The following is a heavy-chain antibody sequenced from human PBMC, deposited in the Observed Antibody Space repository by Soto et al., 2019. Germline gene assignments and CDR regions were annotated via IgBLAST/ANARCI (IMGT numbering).Heavy chain of an antibody. D-gene: IGHD1-26*01. CDR2: ISPYNGHT. Sequence: QVQLVQSGAEVKKPGASVKVSCKASGFTFVTYGITWVRRAPGQGLEWMGWISPYNGHTIYAQKFQGRVTMTTDTSTSTAYLELRSLRSDDTAVYYCAREQRLLTGDYYYGMDVWGQGTTVTVSS. CDR1: GFTFVTYG. CDR3: AREQRLLTGDYYYGMDV. J-gene: IGHJ6*02. V-gene: IGHV1-18*01.